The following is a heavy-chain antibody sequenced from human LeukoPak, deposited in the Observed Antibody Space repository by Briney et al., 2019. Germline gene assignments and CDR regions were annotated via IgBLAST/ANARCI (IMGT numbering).Heavy chain of an antibody. D-gene: IGHD2-2*01. CDR3: ARSCSSTSCYAYSDY. V-gene: IGHV3-53*01. CDR1: AFTVSSYY. CDR2: IYSGGST. Sequence: GGSLRLSCAASAFTVSSYYMSWVRQAPGKGLEWVSVIYSGGSTYYADSVKGRFTISRDNSKNTLYLQMNSLRAEDTAVYYCARSCSSTSCYAYSDYWGQGTLVTVSS. J-gene: IGHJ4*02.